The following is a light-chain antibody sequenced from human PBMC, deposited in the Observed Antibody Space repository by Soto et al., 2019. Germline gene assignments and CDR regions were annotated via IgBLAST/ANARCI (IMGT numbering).Light chain of an antibody. CDR1: HTISSSY. V-gene: IGKV3-20*01. CDR2: AIS. Sequence: ENVLTQSPGTLSLSPGQRATLPCRASHTISSSYLAWYQQKPGQAPRLLIYAISDRATGVPDRFRGSGSGTDFTLTITRLEPEDFAVYFCQQYDSSPRTFGQVTKVEIK. CDR3: QQYDSSPRT. J-gene: IGKJ1*01.